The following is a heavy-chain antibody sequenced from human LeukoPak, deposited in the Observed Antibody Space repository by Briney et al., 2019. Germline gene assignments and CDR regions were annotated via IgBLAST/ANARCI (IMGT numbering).Heavy chain of an antibody. J-gene: IGHJ5*02. Sequence: GRSLRLSCAASGFTFSSDSMTWVRQAPGKGLEWVSGISNTGYSTQYADSVKGRFTISRDNSENTLYLQMDSVRAEDTAVYYCARDRRIGVAGSWFDPWGQGTLVTVSS. CDR1: GFTFSSDS. D-gene: IGHD6-19*01. CDR3: ARDRRIGVAGSWFDP. CDR2: ISNTGYST. V-gene: IGHV3-23*01.